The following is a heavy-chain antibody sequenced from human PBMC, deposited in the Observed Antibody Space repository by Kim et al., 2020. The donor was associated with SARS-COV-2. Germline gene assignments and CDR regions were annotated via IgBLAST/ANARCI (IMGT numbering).Heavy chain of an antibody. J-gene: IGHJ4*02. D-gene: IGHD5-18*01. V-gene: IGHV4-39*01. CDR1: GGSISSSSYY. Sequence: SETLSLTCTVSGGSISSSSYYWGWIRQPPGKGLEWIGSIYYSGSTYYNPSLKSRVTISVDTSKNQFSLKLSSVTAADTAVYYCARYTVDTAMVTAFDYWGQGTLVTVSS. CDR3: ARYTVDTAMVTAFDY. CDR2: IYYSGST.